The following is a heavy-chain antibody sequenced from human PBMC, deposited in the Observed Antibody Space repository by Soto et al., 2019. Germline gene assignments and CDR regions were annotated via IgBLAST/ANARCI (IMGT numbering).Heavy chain of an antibody. J-gene: IGHJ6*02. CDR3: ARDLSGTGLDI. Sequence: LSLTCRDSGDSIGRFYCSWIRQSAAKGLEWIGRVYSTGGTAYNPALKGRVTISLDRSNNHVSLEMNSVTAADTAVYFCARDLSGTGLDIWGRGTRVTGS. D-gene: IGHD1-26*01. CDR1: GDSIGRFY. CDR2: VYSTGGT. V-gene: IGHV4-4*07.